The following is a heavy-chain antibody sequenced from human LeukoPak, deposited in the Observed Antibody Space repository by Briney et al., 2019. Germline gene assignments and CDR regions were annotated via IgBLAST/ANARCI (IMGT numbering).Heavy chain of an antibody. CDR2: INHSGST. V-gene: IGHV4-34*01. J-gene: IGHJ4*02. CDR3: ARRKAYYSGSYSY. CDR1: GGSFSGYY. D-gene: IGHD3-10*01. Sequence: PSETLSLTCAVYGGSFSGYYWSWIRQPPGKGLEWIGEINHSGSTNYNPSLKSRVTISVDTSKNQFSLKLSSVTAADTAVYYCARRKAYYSGSYSYWGQGTLVTVSS.